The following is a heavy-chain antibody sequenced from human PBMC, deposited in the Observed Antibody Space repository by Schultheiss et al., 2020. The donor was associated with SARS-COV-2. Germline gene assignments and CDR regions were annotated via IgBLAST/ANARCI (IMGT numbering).Heavy chain of an antibody. D-gene: IGHD2-2*01. Sequence: GGSLRLSCAASGFTFSGYAMSWVRQAAGKGLEWVGRIKSKTDGGTTDYAAPVKGRFTISRDDSKNTLYLQMNSLKTEDTAVYYCASRYCSSTSCVDVWGQGTTVTVSS. CDR3: ASRYCSSTSCVDV. CDR2: IKSKTDGGTT. J-gene: IGHJ6*02. CDR1: GFTFSGYA. V-gene: IGHV3-15*01.